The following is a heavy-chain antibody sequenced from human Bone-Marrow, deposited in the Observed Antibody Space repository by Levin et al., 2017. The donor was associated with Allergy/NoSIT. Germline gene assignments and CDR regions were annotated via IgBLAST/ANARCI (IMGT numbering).Heavy chain of an antibody. V-gene: IGHV4-59*01. J-gene: IGHJ4*02. CDR2: ISDSGST. CDR1: GGSISSYY. CDR3: ARPLTTVTTGAFGN. D-gene: IGHD4-17*01. Sequence: ESLKISCTVSGGSISSYYWSWIRQPPGKGLEWIGYISDSGSTNYNPSLKSRVSMSLDTSKNQFSLKLTSVTAADTAVYYCARPLTTVTTGAFGNWGQGILVTVSS.